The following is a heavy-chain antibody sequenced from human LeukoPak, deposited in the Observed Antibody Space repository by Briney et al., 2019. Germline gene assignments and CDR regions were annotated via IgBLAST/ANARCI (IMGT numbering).Heavy chain of an antibody. Sequence: PGGSLRLSCAASGFTFSSYWMSWVRQAPGKGLEWVANIKQDGSEKYYVDSVQGRFTISRDNAKNSLFLQMNSLRAEDTAVYFCAISATARGGFDFWGQGTLVTVSS. D-gene: IGHD6-25*01. CDR2: IKQDGSEK. J-gene: IGHJ4*02. V-gene: IGHV3-7*01. CDR3: AISATARGGFDF. CDR1: GFTFSSYW.